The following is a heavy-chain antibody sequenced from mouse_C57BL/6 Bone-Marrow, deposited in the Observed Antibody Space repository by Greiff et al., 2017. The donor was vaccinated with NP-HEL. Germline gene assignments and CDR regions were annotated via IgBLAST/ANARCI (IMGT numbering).Heavy chain of an antibody. Sequence: EVKLMESGGGLVQPGGSMKLSCVASGFTFSNYWMNWVRQSPEKGLEWVAQIRLKSDNYATHYAESVKGRFTISRDDSKSSVYLQMNNLRAEDTGIYYCTPLLLRLYYFDYWGQGTTLTVSS. CDR1: GFTFSNYW. V-gene: IGHV6-3*01. J-gene: IGHJ2*01. D-gene: IGHD1-1*01. CDR2: IRLKSDNYAT. CDR3: TPLLLRLYYFDY.